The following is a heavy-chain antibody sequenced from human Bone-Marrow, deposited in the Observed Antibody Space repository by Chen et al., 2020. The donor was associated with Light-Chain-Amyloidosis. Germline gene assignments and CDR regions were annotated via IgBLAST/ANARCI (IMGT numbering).Heavy chain of an antibody. Sequence: EVQLEQSGPEVKKPGESLKISCKGSGYTFPNYWLGWVRQLPGKGREWMGVIYPDDSDARYSPSFEGQVTISADKSITTAYLQWRSLKASDTAMYYCARRRDGYNFDYWGQGTLVTVSS. D-gene: IGHD5-12*01. J-gene: IGHJ4*02. CDR3: ARRRDGYNFDY. CDR2: IYPDDSDA. V-gene: IGHV5-51*01. CDR1: GYTFPNYW.